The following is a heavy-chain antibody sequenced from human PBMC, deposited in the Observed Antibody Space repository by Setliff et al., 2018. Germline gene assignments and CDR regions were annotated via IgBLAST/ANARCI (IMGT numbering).Heavy chain of an antibody. D-gene: IGHD3-16*01. CDR3: ARTTGYRLEGDFDY. V-gene: IGHV3-11*01. CDR2: IHDSGNPT. J-gene: IGHJ4*02. CDR1: GFTFSNYY. Sequence: GGSLRLSCAASGFTFSNYYMTWIRQAPGKGLEWISYIHDSGNPTYYADSVKGRFTVSRDNAKNSLYLQMASLRAEDTAIYYCARTTGYRLEGDFDYWGQGTLVTVSS.